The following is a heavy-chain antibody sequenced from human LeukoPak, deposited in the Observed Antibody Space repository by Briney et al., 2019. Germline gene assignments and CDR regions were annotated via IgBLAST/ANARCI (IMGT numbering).Heavy chain of an antibody. J-gene: IGHJ4*02. D-gene: IGHD1-26*01. CDR1: GFTFSNNA. CDR2: ISGVIGTT. Sequence: GASVKLSCAASGFTFSNNAMCWVRRAPGKGLEWMSAISGVIGTTIYAENLKGRVTIPGDESKNTAYMEMNSLRCEDTAVYYCARDWYSSDWSHYSGSSSLDCWGQGTLVTVSS. CDR3: ARDWYSSDWSHYSGSSSLDC. V-gene: IGHV1-69*13.